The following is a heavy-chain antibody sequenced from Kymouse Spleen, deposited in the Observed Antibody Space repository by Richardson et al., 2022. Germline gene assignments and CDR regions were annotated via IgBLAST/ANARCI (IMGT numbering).Heavy chain of an antibody. D-gene: IGHD5-18,IGHD5-18*01. CDR2: INHSGST. Sequence: QVQLQQWGAGLLKPSETLSLTCAVYGGSFSGYYWSWIRQPPGKGLEWIGEINHSGSTNYNPSLKSRVTISVDTSKNQFSLKLSSVTAADTAVYYCAREKGTAMVEGGGMDVWGQGTTVTVSS. J-gene: IGHJ6*02. CDR3: AREKGTAMVEGGGMDV. V-gene: IGHV4-34*01. CDR1: GGSFSGYY.